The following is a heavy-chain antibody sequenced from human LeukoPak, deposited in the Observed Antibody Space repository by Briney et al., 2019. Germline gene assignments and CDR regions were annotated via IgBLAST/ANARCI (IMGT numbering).Heavy chain of an antibody. CDR2: INSDGSST. CDR3: ATGSSSWSHFDY. D-gene: IGHD6-13*01. CDR1: GFTFSSYW. V-gene: IGHV3-74*01. J-gene: IGHJ4*02. Sequence: SGGSLRLSCAASGFTFSSYWKHWVRQAAGEGLVWVSRINSDGSSTTYADSVKGRFTISRDNAKNTVYLQMNSLRAEDTAVYYCATGSSSWSHFDYWGQGTLVTVSS.